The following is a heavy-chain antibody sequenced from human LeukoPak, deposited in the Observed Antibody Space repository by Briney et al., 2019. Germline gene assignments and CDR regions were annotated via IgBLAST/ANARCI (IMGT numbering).Heavy chain of an antibody. CDR1: GYTLTELS. CDR3: ATVNLGYCSGGSCYWFDP. V-gene: IGHV1-24*01. CDR2: FDPEDGET. J-gene: IGHJ5*02. D-gene: IGHD2-15*01. Sequence: GASVKVSCKVSGYTLTELSMHWVRQAPGPGLEWMGGFDPEDGETIYAQKFQGRVTMTEDTSTDTAYMELSSLRSEDTAVYYCATVNLGYCSGGSCYWFDPWGQGTLVTVSS.